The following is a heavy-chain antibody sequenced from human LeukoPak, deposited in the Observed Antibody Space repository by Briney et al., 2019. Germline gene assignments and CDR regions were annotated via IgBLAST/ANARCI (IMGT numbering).Heavy chain of an antibody. J-gene: IGHJ4*02. Sequence: GGSLKLSCAASGFTFSSYAMHWVRQAPGKGLEYVSAISSNGGSTYYANSVKGRFTISRDNSKNTLYLQMGSLRAEDMAVYYCARSRAYDFWSGPTSYRGQGTLVTVSS. CDR3: ARSRAYDFWSGPTSY. CDR2: ISSNGGST. D-gene: IGHD3-3*01. V-gene: IGHV3-64*01. CDR1: GFTFSSYA.